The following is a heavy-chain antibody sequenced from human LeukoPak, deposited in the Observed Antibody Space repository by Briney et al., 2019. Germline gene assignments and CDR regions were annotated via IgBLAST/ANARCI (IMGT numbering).Heavy chain of an antibody. CDR3: AKAHPPGIAAAGSPFDY. CDR2: IRYGGSNK. Sequence: GGSLRLSCAASGFTFSSYGMHWVRQAPGKGLEWVAFIRYGGSNKYYADSVKGRFTISRDNSKNTLYLQMNSLRAEGTAVYYCAKAHPPGIAAAGSPFDYRGQGTLVTVSS. D-gene: IGHD6-13*01. V-gene: IGHV3-30*02. CDR1: GFTFSSYG. J-gene: IGHJ4*02.